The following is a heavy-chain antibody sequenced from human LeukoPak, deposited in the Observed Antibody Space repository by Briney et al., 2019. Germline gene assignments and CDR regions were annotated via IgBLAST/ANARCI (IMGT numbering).Heavy chain of an antibody. CDR3: ALSWFGELQIDY. Sequence: SETLSLTCTVSGGSINSGSYYWNWIRQSAGKGLEWIGHIYTTGTTNCNPSLKSRVTISLDTSKNQFSLKLSSVTAADTAVYYCALSWFGELQIDYWGQGTLVTVSS. J-gene: IGHJ4*02. V-gene: IGHV4-61*09. D-gene: IGHD3-10*01. CDR2: IYTTGTT. CDR1: GGSINSGSYY.